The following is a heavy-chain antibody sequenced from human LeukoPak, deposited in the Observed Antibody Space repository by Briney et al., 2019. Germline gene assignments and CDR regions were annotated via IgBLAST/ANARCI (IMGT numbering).Heavy chain of an antibody. J-gene: IGHJ4*02. CDR3: AKDASCARGLLWFGESGSQFDY. CDR2: INGSGGST. V-gene: IGHV3-23*01. Sequence: GGSLRLSCAASGFTFSSYAMSWVRQAPGKGLEWVSAINGSGGSTYYADSVKGRFTISRDNSKNTLYLQMNSLRAEDTAVYYCAKDASCARGLLWFGESGSQFDYWGQGTLVTVSS. CDR1: GFTFSSYA. D-gene: IGHD3-10*01.